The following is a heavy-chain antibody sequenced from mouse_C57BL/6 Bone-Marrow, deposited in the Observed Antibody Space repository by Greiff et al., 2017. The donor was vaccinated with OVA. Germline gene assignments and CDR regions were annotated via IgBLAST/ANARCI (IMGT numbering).Heavy chain of an antibody. CDR3: APIYYYGSSYDWFAY. Sequence: EVQGVESVAELVRPGASVKLSCTASGFNIKNTYMHWVKQRPEQGLEWIGRIDPANGNTKYAPKFQGKATITADTSSNTAYLQLSSLTSADTAIYYCAPIYYYGSSYDWFAYWGQGTLVTVSA. D-gene: IGHD1-1*01. CDR1: GFNIKNTY. V-gene: IGHV14-3*01. CDR2: IDPANGNT. J-gene: IGHJ3*01.